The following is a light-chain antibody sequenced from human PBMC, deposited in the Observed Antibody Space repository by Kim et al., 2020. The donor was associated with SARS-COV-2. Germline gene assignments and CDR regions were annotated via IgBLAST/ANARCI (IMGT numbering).Light chain of an antibody. CDR3: QSYDSSLYVV. CDR1: SSNSGAGYD. J-gene: IGLJ2*01. CDR2: GNS. V-gene: IGLV1-40*01. Sequence: GQRVTISCTGSSSNSGAGYDVHWYQQLPGTAPNLLIYGNSNRPSGVPDRFSGSKSGTSASLAITGLQAEDEADYYCQSYDSSLYVVFGGGTKLTVL.